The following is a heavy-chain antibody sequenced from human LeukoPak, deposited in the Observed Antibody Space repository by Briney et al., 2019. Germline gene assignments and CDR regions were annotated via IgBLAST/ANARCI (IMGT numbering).Heavy chain of an antibody. D-gene: IGHD3-16*02. J-gene: IGHJ4*02. Sequence: GGSLRLSCAASGFTFSSYAMSWVRQAPGKGLEWVSAISGSRGSTYYADSVKGRFTISRDNSKNTLYLQMNSLRAEDTAVYYCAKGFGGVIVIPYYFDYWGQGTLVTVSS. CDR1: GFTFSSYA. CDR3: AKGFGGVIVIPYYFDY. CDR2: ISGSRGST. V-gene: IGHV3-23*01.